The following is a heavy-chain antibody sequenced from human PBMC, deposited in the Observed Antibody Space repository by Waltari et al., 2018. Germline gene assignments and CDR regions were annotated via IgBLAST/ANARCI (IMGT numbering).Heavy chain of an antibody. V-gene: IGHV3-21*01. CDR1: GFTFSSSS. D-gene: IGHD4-17*01. CDR2: ISSTGHYI. J-gene: IGHJ5*02. Sequence: EAQLVESGGDLVKPGGSLRLSCAGAGFTFSSSSMNWVRQAPGKGLEWGSSISSTGHYIYYADSVRGRFTISRDNANNSLYLQMNNLRADDTAIYYCARGFWFTTVTTFTWFDPWGQGTLVTVSS. CDR3: ARGFWFTTVTTFTWFDP.